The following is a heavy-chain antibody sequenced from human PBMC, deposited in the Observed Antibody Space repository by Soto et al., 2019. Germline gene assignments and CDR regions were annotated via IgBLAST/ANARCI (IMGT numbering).Heavy chain of an antibody. D-gene: IGHD3-16*01. V-gene: IGHV3-53*01. CDR2: VHGGGST. CDR1: GFTVSNNH. CDR3: AGRLTTAASLDY. Sequence: VQLVESGGGLIQPGGSLRLSCAASGFTVSNNHMTWVRQAAGKGLELVSFVHGGGSTSYADSVKGRFTISRDNSKHTLYLQMDSLRAEATAIYYCAGRLTTAASLDYWGRGTLVTVSS. J-gene: IGHJ4*02.